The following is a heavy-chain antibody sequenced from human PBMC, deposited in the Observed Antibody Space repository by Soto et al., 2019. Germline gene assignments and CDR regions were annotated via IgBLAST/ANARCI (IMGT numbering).Heavy chain of an antibody. CDR2: IIPVFGTA. Sequence: QVQLVQSGAEVKKPGSSVKVSCKASGGTFTNYAISWVRQAPGQGLEGVGGIIPVFGTATYAQKFQGRVTITADDSTSTAYMELSSLRSEDTAIYYCARPQAIVIAAPDLDYWGQGTLVTVSS. D-gene: IGHD3-16*02. CDR1: GGTFTNYA. J-gene: IGHJ4*02. CDR3: ARPQAIVIAAPDLDY. V-gene: IGHV1-69*01.